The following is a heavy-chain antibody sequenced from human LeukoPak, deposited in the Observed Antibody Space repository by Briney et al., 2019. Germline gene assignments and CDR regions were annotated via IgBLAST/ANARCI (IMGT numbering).Heavy chain of an antibody. Sequence: GGSLRLSCAASGFTFSSYSMNWVRQAPGKGLEWVSSISSSSSYIYYADSVKGRFTISRDKAKNSLYLQMNSLRAEDTAVYYCALTNYYDSSGYPNFDYWGQGTLVTVSS. CDR3: ALTNYYDSSGYPNFDY. CDR1: GFTFSSYS. J-gene: IGHJ4*02. V-gene: IGHV3-21*01. D-gene: IGHD3-22*01. CDR2: ISSSSSYI.